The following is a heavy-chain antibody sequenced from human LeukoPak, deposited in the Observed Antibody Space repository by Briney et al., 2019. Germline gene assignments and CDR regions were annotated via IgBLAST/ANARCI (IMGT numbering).Heavy chain of an antibody. Sequence: SETLSLTCAVYGGSFSGYYWSWIRQPPGKGLEWIGEINHSGSTNYNPSLKSRVTISVDTSKNQFSLKLSSVTAADTAVYYCARRYYYDILTGYFGLWFDPWGQGTLVTVSS. CDR3: ARRYYYDILTGYFGLWFDP. D-gene: IGHD3-9*01. V-gene: IGHV4-34*01. J-gene: IGHJ5*02. CDR1: GGSFSGYY. CDR2: INHSGST.